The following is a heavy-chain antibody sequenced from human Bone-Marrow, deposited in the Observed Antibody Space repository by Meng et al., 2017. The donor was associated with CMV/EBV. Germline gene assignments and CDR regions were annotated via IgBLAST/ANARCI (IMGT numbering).Heavy chain of an antibody. V-gene: IGHV4-34*01. J-gene: IGHJ6*02. D-gene: IGHD3-3*01. CDR3: ASNQRITIFGVVTPYYYYGMDV. CDR2: IHHSEHFSEGI. CDR1: GGSFSGYY. Sequence: GSLRLSCTVYGGSFSGYYWTWIRQPPGRGLEWIGEIHHSEHFSEGINYNPSLKSRVTISVDTSKNQFSLKLSSVTAADTAVYYCASNQRITIFGVVTPYYYYGMDVWGQGTTVTVSS.